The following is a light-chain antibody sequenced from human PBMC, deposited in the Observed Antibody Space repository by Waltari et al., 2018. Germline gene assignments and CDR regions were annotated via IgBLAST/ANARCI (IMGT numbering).Light chain of an antibody. CDR1: AGPVTRNNF. Sequence: QTVVTQEPSLTVSPGGTVTLTCASTAGPVTRNNFPNWFQQKPGQPPRALIYRTVHNHSWTPARFSGSLLGGKAALTLSGVQPEDEADYYCQLYYGGTLVFGGGTKLTVL. V-gene: IGLV7-43*01. J-gene: IGLJ3*02. CDR2: RTV. CDR3: QLYYGGTLV.